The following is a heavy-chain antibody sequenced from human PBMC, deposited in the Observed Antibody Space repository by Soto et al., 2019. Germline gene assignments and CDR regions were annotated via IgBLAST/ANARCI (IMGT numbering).Heavy chain of an antibody. V-gene: IGHV3-15*01. J-gene: IGHJ4*02. Sequence: EVKLVESGGGLVKPGGSLRLSCAAGGFTFSSAWMSWVRQAPGKGLELVGRIKSKTDGGTTDFAAPVKGRFTISREDSTNPLYLQMTSLKTADTAVYHCAADRPYSPFDSWGQGTLVTFAS. CDR3: AADRPYSPFDS. D-gene: IGHD4-4*01. CDR2: IKSKTDGGTT. CDR1: GFTFSSAW.